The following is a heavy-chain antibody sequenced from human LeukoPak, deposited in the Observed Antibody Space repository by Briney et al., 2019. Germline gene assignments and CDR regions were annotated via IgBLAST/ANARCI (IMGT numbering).Heavy chain of an antibody. CDR2: ISASGGST. D-gene: IGHD5-18*01. Sequence: GGSLRLSCAASGFTFSSSAMSWVRQVPGKGLEWVSGISASGGSTYYADSVRGRFTISRDNSKNTLYVQMNSLRDEDTAVYYCMTAAGYNFGQYWGQGTLVTVPS. CDR3: MTAAGYNFGQY. CDR1: GFTFSSSA. J-gene: IGHJ4*02. V-gene: IGHV3-23*01.